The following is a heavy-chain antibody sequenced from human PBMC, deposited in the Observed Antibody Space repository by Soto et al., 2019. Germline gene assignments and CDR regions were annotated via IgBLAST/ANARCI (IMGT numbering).Heavy chain of an antibody. CDR1: GGSISSGVYY. CDR2: IYYSGST. V-gene: IGHV4-31*03. D-gene: IGHD2-8*01. Sequence: SETLSLTCTVSGGSISSGVYYWSWIRQHPWKGLEWIGYIYYSGSTYYNPSLKSRVTISVDTSKNQFSLKLSSVTAADTAVYYCARSYCTNGVCYLSDPWGQGTLVTVSS. CDR3: ARSYCTNGVCYLSDP. J-gene: IGHJ5*02.